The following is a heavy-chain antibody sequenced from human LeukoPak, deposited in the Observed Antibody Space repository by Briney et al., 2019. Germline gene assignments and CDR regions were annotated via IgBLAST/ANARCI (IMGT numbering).Heavy chain of an antibody. CDR3: ARGDGDPYSFDY. CDR1: GGSISSGSYY. J-gene: IGHJ4*02. V-gene: IGHV4-61*02. Sequence: SETLSLTCTVSGGSISSGSYYWSWIRQPAGKGLEWIGRIYTSGSTNYNPSLKSRVAISVDTSKNQFSLKLSSVTAADTAVYYCARGDGDPYSFDYWGQGTLVTVSS. D-gene: IGHD4-17*01. CDR2: IYTSGST.